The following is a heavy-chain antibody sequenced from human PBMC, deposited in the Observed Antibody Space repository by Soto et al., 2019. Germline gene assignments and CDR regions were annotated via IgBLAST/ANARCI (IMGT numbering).Heavy chain of an antibody. CDR3: ARRKGGHGFRVTDV. Sequence: ASVKVSCKASGYTFTSYDINWVRQATGQGLEWMGWMNPNSGNTGYAQKFQGRVTMTRNTSISTAYMELSSLRSEDTAVYYCARRKGGHGFRVTDVWGQGTTVTVSS. D-gene: IGHD5-12*01. CDR1: GYTFTSYD. V-gene: IGHV1-8*01. J-gene: IGHJ6*02. CDR2: MNPNSGNT.